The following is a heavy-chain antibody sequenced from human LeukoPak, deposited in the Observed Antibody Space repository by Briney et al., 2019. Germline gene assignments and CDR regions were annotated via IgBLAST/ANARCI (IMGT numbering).Heavy chain of an antibody. CDR2: INPDGSST. Sequence: PGGSLRLSCAASGFTFSSYWMHWVRQAPGKGLVWVSRINPDGSSTSYADSVKGRFTISRDNAKNSLYLQMNSLRAEDTALYYCARVRSGLHMDVWGQGTTVTVSS. CDR1: GFTFSSYW. D-gene: IGHD2-15*01. J-gene: IGHJ6*02. V-gene: IGHV3-74*01. CDR3: ARVRSGLHMDV.